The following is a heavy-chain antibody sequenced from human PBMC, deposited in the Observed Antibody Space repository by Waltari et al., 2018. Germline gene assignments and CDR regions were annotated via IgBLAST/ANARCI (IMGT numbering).Heavy chain of an antibody. D-gene: IGHD3-10*01. CDR1: GYSISSGYY. Sequence: QVQLQESGPGLVKPSETLSLTCAVSGYSISSGYYWGWIRQPPGKGLEWIGSIYHSGSTYDNPSLKSRVTISVDTSKNKFSLKLSSVTAADTAVYYCAVITMVRGVRYGMDVWGQGTTVTVSS. V-gene: IGHV4-38-2*01. CDR2: IYHSGST. CDR3: AVITMVRGVRYGMDV. J-gene: IGHJ6*02.